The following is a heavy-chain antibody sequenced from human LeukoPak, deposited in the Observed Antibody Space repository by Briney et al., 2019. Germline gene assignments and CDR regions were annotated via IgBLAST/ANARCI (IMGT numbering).Heavy chain of an antibody. D-gene: IGHD6-13*01. V-gene: IGHV4-34*01. CDR2: INHSGST. CDR1: GGSFSGYY. Sequence: SETLSLTCAVYGGSFSGYYWSWIRQPPGKGLEWIGEINHSGSTNYNPSLKSRVTISVDTSKNQFSLKLSSVTAADTAVYYCARRLSSRRAGLQHWGQGTLVTVSS. CDR3: ARRLSSRRAGLQH. J-gene: IGHJ1*01.